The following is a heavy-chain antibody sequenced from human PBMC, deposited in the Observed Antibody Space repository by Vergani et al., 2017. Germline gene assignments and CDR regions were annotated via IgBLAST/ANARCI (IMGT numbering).Heavy chain of an antibody. Sequence: QVQLVESGGGLVKPGGSLRLSCAASGFTFSDYYMTWIRQAPGKGLEWISYISGSGHTKYYADSVKGRFAISRDNAKNSLYLQMNNLRVEDTAVYYCARDLLPGTLLLLAYWGQRTLISVSS. CDR3: ARDLLPGTLLLLAY. V-gene: IGHV3-11*04. J-gene: IGHJ4*02. D-gene: IGHD1-7*01. CDR2: ISGSGHTK. CDR1: GFTFSDYY.